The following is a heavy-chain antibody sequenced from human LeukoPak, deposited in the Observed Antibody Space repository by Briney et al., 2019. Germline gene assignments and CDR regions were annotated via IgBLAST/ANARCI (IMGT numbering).Heavy chain of an antibody. CDR3: ARDSEVHDFWSGFGMDV. CDR2: ISGSGGST. V-gene: IGHV3-23*01. D-gene: IGHD3-3*01. CDR1: GFTFSSYA. J-gene: IGHJ6*02. Sequence: GGSLRLSCAASGFTFSSYAMSWVRQAPGKGLEWVSAISGSGGSTYYADSVKGRFTISRDNSKNTLYLQMNSLRAEDTAVYYCARDSEVHDFWSGFGMDVWGQGTTVTVSS.